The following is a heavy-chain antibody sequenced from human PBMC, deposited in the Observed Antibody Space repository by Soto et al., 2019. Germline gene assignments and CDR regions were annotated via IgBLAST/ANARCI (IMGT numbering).Heavy chain of an antibody. CDR2: INHSGST. J-gene: IGHJ4*02. CDR1: GGSFSGYY. D-gene: IGHD4-17*01. Sequence: PSETLSLTCAVYGGSFSGYYWSWIRQPPGKGLEWIGEINHSGSTNYNPSLKSRVTISVDTSKNQFSLELSSVTAADTAVYYCARGSKGSGDYHFDYWGQGTLVTVSS. V-gene: IGHV4-34*01. CDR3: ARGSKGSGDYHFDY.